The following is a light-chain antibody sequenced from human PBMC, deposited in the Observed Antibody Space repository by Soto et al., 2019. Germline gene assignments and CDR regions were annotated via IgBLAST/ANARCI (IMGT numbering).Light chain of an antibody. Sequence: QSALPQPPSGSGTPGQRVTISCSTSNSRSGSNYVYWYQQLPGTAPKLLIYRNDQRPSGVPDRFSGSKSGTSASLAISGLRSEDEADYYCAKWDDSLRVYVFGTGTKVTVL. V-gene: IGLV1-47*01. CDR1: NSRSGSNY. J-gene: IGLJ1*01. CDR2: RND. CDR3: AKWDDSLRVYV.